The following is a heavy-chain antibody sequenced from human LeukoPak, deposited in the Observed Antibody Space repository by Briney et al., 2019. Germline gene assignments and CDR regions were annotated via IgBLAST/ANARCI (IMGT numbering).Heavy chain of an antibody. D-gene: IGHD1-20*01. CDR1: GYTFTGYY. J-gene: IGHJ4*02. CDR2: INPNIGVT. V-gene: IGHV1-2*02. Sequence: ASVKVSCKASGYTFTGYYIHWVRQAPGQGLEWIGWINPNIGVTNFAQKFQGRATMTRDTSISTAYMELSRLRSDDTAVYYCARDQGKVTGTPFDYWGQGTLVTVSS. CDR3: ARDQGKVTGTPFDY.